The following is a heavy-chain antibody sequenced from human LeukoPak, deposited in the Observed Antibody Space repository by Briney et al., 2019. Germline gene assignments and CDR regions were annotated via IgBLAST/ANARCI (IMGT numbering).Heavy chain of an antibody. Sequence: GGSLRLSCVVSGFTVSSNYMSWVRQAPGKGLEWVSVIYSGANTIYADSVKGRFTISRDNSKNTVYLQVSSLRAEDTAVYYCARTGDYYYYGMDVWGQGTTVTVSS. CDR3: ARTGDYYYYGMDV. CDR2: IYSGANT. CDR1: GFTVSSNY. V-gene: IGHV3-53*01. D-gene: IGHD3-10*01. J-gene: IGHJ6*02.